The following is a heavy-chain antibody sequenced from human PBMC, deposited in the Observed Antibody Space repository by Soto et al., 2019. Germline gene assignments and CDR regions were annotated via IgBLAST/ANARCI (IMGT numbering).Heavy chain of an antibody. Sequence: SETLSLTCTVSGGSISSGGYYWSWIRQHPGKGLEWIGYIYYSGSTYYNPSLKSRVTISVDTSKNQFSLKLSSVTAADTAVYYCERDKNCSSKSCTNYYGMEVWGQGTTVTV. J-gene: IGHJ6*02. CDR3: ERDKNCSSKSCTNYYGMEV. CDR1: GGSISSGGYY. V-gene: IGHV4-31*03. D-gene: IGHD2-2*01. CDR2: IYYSGST.